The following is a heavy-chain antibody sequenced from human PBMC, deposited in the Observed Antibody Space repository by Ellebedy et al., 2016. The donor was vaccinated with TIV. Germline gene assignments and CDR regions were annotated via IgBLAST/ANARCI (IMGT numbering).Heavy chain of an antibody. D-gene: IGHD6-19*01. CDR3: ATDVVSYSSGWYTLAGY. CDR1: GYTFTSYG. V-gene: IGHV1-69*13. CDR2: IIPIFGTA. J-gene: IGHJ4*02. Sequence: SVKVSXXASGYTFTSYGISWVRQAPGQGLEWMGGIIPIFGTANYAQKFQGRVTITADESTSTAYMELSSLRSEDTAVYYCATDVVSYSSGWYTLAGYWGQGTLVTVSS.